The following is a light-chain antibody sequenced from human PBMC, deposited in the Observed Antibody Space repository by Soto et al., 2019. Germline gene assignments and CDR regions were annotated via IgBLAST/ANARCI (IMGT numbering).Light chain of an antibody. Sequence: DIQLTQSPSFLSASVGDKVTTTCRASQALSNYLAWYQQKPGEAPKLLIYAASTLQSGVPSRFSGSGSGTEFTLTISSLQPEDFATYYCLQHYVYPLAFGQGTKVDIK. J-gene: IGKJ1*01. CDR3: LQHYVYPLA. CDR2: AAS. V-gene: IGKV1-9*01. CDR1: QALSNY.